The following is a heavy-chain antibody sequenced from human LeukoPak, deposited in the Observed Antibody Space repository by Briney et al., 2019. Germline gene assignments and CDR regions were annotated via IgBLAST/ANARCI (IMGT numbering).Heavy chain of an antibody. V-gene: IGHV4-39*01. Sequence: PSETLSLTCTVSGGSISSSSYYWGWIRQPPGKGLEWIGSIYYSGSTYYNPSLKSRVTISVDTSKNQSSLKLNSVTAADTAVYYCARHAGGWYWYYFDYWGQGTLVTVSS. CDR1: GGSISSSSYY. CDR2: IYYSGST. D-gene: IGHD6-19*01. CDR3: ARHAGGWYWYYFDY. J-gene: IGHJ4*02.